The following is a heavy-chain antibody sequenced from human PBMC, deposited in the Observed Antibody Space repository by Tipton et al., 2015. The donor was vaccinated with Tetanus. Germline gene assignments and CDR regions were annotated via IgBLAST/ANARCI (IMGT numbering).Heavy chain of an antibody. V-gene: IGHV3-53*01. J-gene: IGHJ4*02. CDR1: GFTVSSNY. CDR3: ARGKWELLSLDY. D-gene: IGHD1-26*01. CDR2: IYSGGST. Sequence: SLRLSCAASGFTVSSNYMSWVRQAPGKGLEWVSVIYSGGSTYYADSVKGRFTISRDNSKNTLYLQMNSLRAEDTAVYYCARGKWELLSLDYWGQGTLVTVSS.